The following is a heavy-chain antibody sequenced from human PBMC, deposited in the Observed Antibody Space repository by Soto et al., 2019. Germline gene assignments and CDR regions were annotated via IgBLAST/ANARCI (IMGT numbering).Heavy chain of an antibody. V-gene: IGHV1-18*01. Sequence: GASVKVSCKGFGYSFMEYGINWVRQAPGQGLEWVGWISPYSGYTHSAQKFHGRLTLTTDTAASTAYMELRILRSADTALYYCAREASVLIPAAQPSRFDSWGQGILVTVSS. CDR2: ISPYSGYT. D-gene: IGHD2-2*01. CDR3: AREASVLIPAAQPSRFDS. CDR1: GYSFMEYG. J-gene: IGHJ4*02.